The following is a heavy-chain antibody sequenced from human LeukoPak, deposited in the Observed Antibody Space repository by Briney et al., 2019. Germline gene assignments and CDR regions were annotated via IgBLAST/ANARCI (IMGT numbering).Heavy chain of an antibody. D-gene: IGHD3-9*01. Sequence: PSETLSLTCTVSGGSISSNYYWGWIRQPPGKGLEWIVSFFYSGSTYYNPSLKSRVTISVDTSNNQFSLRLTSVTAADTAVYYCARARGRYIDFLDYWGQGTLITVSS. CDR2: FFYSGST. V-gene: IGHV4-39*02. CDR3: ARARGRYIDFLDY. J-gene: IGHJ4*02. CDR1: GGSISSNYY.